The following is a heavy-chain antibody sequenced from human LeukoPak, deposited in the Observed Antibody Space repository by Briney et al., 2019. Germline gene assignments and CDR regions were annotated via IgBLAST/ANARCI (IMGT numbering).Heavy chain of an antibody. CDR3: ARDSQRWSLENFYAMDV. D-gene: IGHD4-23*01. J-gene: IGHJ6*02. Sequence: GGSLRLSCAASGFTFSRFGIHWVRQASGKGLQWVALVSYDGRKTNYAASVRDRFTISRDNSKNTLYLQMNSLRIDDTAVYYCARDSQRWSLENFYAMDVWGQGTTVSVSS. V-gene: IGHV3-30*03. CDR2: VSYDGRKT. CDR1: GFTFSRFG.